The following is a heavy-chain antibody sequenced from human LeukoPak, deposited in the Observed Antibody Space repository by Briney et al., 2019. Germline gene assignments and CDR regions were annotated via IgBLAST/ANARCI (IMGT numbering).Heavy chain of an antibody. Sequence: SETLSLTRTVSGASMINTYWTWIRQSPGKGLEWIGFDHYGGGANYNPSLNSRVTISLDTTKNRVSLELRSVTEADTAVYYCASAPYYYYMAVWGNGTTVTVSS. CDR3: ASAPYYYYMAV. D-gene: IGHD3-16*01. CDR2: DHYGGGA. J-gene: IGHJ6*03. CDR1: GASMINTY. V-gene: IGHV4-59*01.